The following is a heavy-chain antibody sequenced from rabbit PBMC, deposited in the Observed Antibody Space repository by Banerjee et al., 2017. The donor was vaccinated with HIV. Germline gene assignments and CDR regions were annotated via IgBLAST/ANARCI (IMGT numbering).Heavy chain of an antibody. CDR3: ARDLAGVIGWNFNL. CDR2: INTNSGNA. Sequence: QEQLEESGGGLVKPEGSLTLTCKASGFDFSSYYMSWVRQAPGKGLEWIACINTNSGNAVYASWAKGRFTISKTSSTTVTLQMTSLTAADTATYFCARDLAGVIGWNFNLWGQGTLVTVS. J-gene: IGHJ4*01. V-gene: IGHV1S45*01. CDR1: GFDFSSYYM. D-gene: IGHD4-1*01.